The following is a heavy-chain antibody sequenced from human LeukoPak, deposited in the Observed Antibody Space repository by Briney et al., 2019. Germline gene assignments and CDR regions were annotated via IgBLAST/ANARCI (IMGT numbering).Heavy chain of an antibody. D-gene: IGHD6-13*01. CDR3: ARVGRYSSSWYGDLDY. V-gene: IGHV1-69*05. CDR2: IIPIFGTA. Sequence: GSSVKVSCKASGGTFSSYAISWVRQAPGQGLEWMGGIIPIFGTANYAQKFQGRVTITTDESTSTAYMELSSLRSEDTAVYYCARVGRYSSSWYGDLDYWGPGTLVTVSS. CDR1: GGTFSSYA. J-gene: IGHJ4*02.